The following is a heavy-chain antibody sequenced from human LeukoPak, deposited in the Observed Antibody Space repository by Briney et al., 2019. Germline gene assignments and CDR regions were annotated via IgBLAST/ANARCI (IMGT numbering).Heavy chain of an antibody. D-gene: IGHD6-13*01. Sequence: ASVKVSCKASGYTFTSYGFSWVRQAPGQGLEWMGWVSAYNGNTNYAQKVQGRVTMTTDTSTSTAYMELRSLRSDDTAVYYCARIAQQHLARHFDFWGQGTLVTVSS. CDR3: ARIAQQHLARHFDF. CDR1: GYTFTSYG. CDR2: VSAYNGNT. V-gene: IGHV1-18*04. J-gene: IGHJ4*02.